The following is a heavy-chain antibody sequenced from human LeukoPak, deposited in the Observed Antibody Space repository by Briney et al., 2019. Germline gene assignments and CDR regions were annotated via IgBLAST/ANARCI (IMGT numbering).Heavy chain of an antibody. CDR2: ISSSSSYI. Sequence: GGSLRLSCAASGFTFSSYSMNWVRQAPGKGLEWASSISSSSSYIYYADSVKGRFTISRDNAKNSLYLQMNSLRAEDTAVYYCARDEVTIFGVVTAEAFDIWGQGTMVTVSS. V-gene: IGHV3-21*01. J-gene: IGHJ3*02. CDR1: GFTFSSYS. CDR3: ARDEVTIFGVVTAEAFDI. D-gene: IGHD3-3*01.